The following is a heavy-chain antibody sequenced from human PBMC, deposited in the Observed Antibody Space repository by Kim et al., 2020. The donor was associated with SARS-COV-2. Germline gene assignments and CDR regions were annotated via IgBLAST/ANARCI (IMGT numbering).Heavy chain of an antibody. D-gene: IGHD6-13*01. Sequence: SETLSLTCTVSGGSISSSSYYWGWIRQPPGKGLEWIGSIYYSGSTYYNPSLKSRVTISVDTSKNQFSLKLSSVTAADTAVYYCAAVYSSSWYSFTHHSNFDYWGQGTLVTVSS. CDR2: IYYSGST. V-gene: IGHV4-39*01. CDR3: AAVYSSSWYSFTHHSNFDY. J-gene: IGHJ4*02. CDR1: GGSISSSSYY.